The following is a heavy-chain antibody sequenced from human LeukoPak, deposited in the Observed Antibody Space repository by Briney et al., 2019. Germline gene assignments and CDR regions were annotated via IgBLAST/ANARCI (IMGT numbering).Heavy chain of an antibody. CDR3: AKDRASSGYYYGDAFDI. J-gene: IGHJ3*02. CDR1: GLTFSSYA. D-gene: IGHD3-22*01. CDR2: ISGSGGST. Sequence: GGSLRLSCAASGLTFSSYAMSWVRPAPGRGREWVSAISGSGGSTYYADSVKGRFTISRDSSKNTLYLQMNSLRAEDTAVYYCAKDRASSGYYYGDAFDIWGQETMVTVSS. V-gene: IGHV3-23*01.